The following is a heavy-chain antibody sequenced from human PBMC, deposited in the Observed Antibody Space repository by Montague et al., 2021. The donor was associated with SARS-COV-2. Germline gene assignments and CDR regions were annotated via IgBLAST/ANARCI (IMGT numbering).Heavy chain of an antibody. CDR1: GGAISSSSYY. Sequence: SETLSLTCTVSGGAISSSSYYWGWIRQPPGKGLEWIGSIYYSGSTYYNPSLKSRVTISVDTSKNQFSLKLSSVTAADTAVYYCARDTRIIMLVVVNRYGMDVWGQGTTVTVSS. V-gene: IGHV4-39*07. CDR3: ARDTRIIMLVVVNRYGMDV. J-gene: IGHJ6*02. CDR2: IYYSGST. D-gene: IGHD3-22*01.